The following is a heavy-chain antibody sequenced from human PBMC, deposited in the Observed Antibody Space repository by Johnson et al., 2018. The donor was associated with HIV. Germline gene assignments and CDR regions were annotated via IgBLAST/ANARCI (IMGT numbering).Heavy chain of an antibody. D-gene: IGHD2-21*01. CDR1: GFTFDDYG. Sequence: VESGGGVVRPGGSLRLSCAASGFTFDDYGMSWVRQAPGKGLEWVSVIYSGGSTYYADSVKGRFTISRDNSKYTVDLQMNSLRVEDTAVYYCAKVDCGGDTCAGYDPFDLWGQGTLVTVSS. CDR2: IYSGGST. CDR3: AKVDCGGDTCAGYDPFDL. V-gene: IGHV3-66*01. J-gene: IGHJ3*01.